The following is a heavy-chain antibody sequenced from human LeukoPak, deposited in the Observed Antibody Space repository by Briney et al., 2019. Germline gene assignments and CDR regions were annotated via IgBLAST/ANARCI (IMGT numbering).Heavy chain of an antibody. CDR2: IIPIFGTA. Sequence: SVKVSCKASGGTFSSYAISWVRQAPGQGLEWMGGIIPIFGTANSAQKFQGRVTITADESTSTAYMELSSLRSEDTAVYYCARSGPYYYDSSGYYQTGFDYWGQGTLVTVSS. J-gene: IGHJ4*02. D-gene: IGHD3-22*01. CDR1: GGTFSSYA. V-gene: IGHV1-69*13. CDR3: ARSGPYYYDSSGYYQTGFDY.